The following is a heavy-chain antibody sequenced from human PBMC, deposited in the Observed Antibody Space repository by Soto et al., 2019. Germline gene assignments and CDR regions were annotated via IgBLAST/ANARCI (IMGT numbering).Heavy chain of an antibody. V-gene: IGHV3-43D*03. CDR2: ISWDGGST. D-gene: IGHD1-26*01. J-gene: IGHJ6*02. CDR3: AKGRASGSYYYYYGMDV. CDR1: GFTFDDYA. Sequence: GGSLRLSCAASGFTFDDYAMHWVRQAPGKGLEWVSLISWDGGSTYYADSVKGRFTISRDNSKNSLYLQMNSLRAEDTALYYCAKGRASGSYYYYYGMDVWGQGTTATVSS.